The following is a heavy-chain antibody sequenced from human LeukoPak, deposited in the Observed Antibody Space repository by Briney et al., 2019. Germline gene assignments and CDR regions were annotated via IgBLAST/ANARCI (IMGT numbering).Heavy chain of an antibody. Sequence: SETLSLTCTVSGGSISSYYRSWIRQPPGKGLEWIGYIYYSGSTNYNPSLKSRVTISVDTSKNQFSLKLSSVTAADTAVYYCARVPSGVLYFDYWGQGTLVTVSS. CDR2: IYYSGST. CDR3: ARVPSGVLYFDY. J-gene: IGHJ4*02. D-gene: IGHD2-8*01. CDR1: GGSISSYY. V-gene: IGHV4-59*01.